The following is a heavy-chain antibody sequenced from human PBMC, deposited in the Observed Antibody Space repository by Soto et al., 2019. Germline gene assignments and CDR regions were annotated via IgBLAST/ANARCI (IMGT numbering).Heavy chain of an antibody. Sequence: ASVKVSCKASGGTFSSYTISWVRQAPGQGLEWLGRIIPILGIANYAQKFQGRVTITADKSTSTAYMELSSLRSEDTAVYYCARDLHPYYDYIWGSPDAFDIWGQGTMVTVSS. J-gene: IGHJ3*02. CDR1: GGTFSSYT. D-gene: IGHD3-16*01. CDR2: IIPILGIA. CDR3: ARDLHPYYDYIWGSPDAFDI. V-gene: IGHV1-69*04.